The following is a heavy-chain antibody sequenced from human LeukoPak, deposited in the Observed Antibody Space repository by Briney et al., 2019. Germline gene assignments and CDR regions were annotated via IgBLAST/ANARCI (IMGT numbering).Heavy chain of an antibody. D-gene: IGHD2-15*01. CDR2: INPNSGGT. J-gene: IGHJ3*02. V-gene: IGHV1-2*02. CDR1: GYTFTGYY. CDR3: ARSFYSLHAFDM. Sequence: ASVKVSCKASGYTFTGYYMHWVRQAPGQGLEWMGWINPNSGGTNYAQKVQGRFTMTTDTSTSTAYMELRSLRSDDTAVYYCARSFYSLHAFDMWGQGTMVTVSS.